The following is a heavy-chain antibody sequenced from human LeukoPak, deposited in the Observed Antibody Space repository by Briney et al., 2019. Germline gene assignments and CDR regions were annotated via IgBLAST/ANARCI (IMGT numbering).Heavy chain of an antibody. Sequence: SETLSLTCTVSGGSISSYYWSWIRQPPGKGLEWIGYIYYSGSTNYNPSLKSRVTISLDTSTKQFSLKLSSVTAADTAVYYCARSDSLGDDYWGQGTLVTVSS. CDR3: ARSDSLGDDY. CDR2: IYYSGST. J-gene: IGHJ4*02. D-gene: IGHD3-22*01. V-gene: IGHV4-59*01. CDR1: GGSISSYY.